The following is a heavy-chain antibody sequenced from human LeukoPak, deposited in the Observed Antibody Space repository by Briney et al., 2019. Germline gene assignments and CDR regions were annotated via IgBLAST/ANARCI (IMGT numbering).Heavy chain of an antibody. D-gene: IGHD3-10*01. J-gene: IGHJ6*03. Sequence: PSETLSLTCTVSGGSISSSSYYWGWIRQPPGKGLEWIGSIYYSGSTYYNPSLKSRVTISVGTSKNQFSLKLSSVTAADTAVYYCARGVRGVSAYYYYYYMDVWGKGTTVTVSS. CDR2: IYYSGST. V-gene: IGHV4-39*07. CDR3: ARGVRGVSAYYYYYYMDV. CDR1: GGSISSSSYY.